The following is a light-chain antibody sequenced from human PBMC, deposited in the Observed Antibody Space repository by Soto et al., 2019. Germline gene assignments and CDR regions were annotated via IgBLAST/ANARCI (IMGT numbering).Light chain of an antibody. V-gene: IGLV2-14*01. Sequence: QSALTQPASVSGSPGQSITISCTATSSDVGGYNYVSWYQQHPGKVPKLMIYEVSNRPSGVSSRFSGSKSGSTASLTISGLQAEDEGDYYCSSSTTSSTLVFGTGTKLTVL. CDR2: EVS. CDR3: SSSTTSSTLV. J-gene: IGLJ1*01. CDR1: SSDVGGYNY.